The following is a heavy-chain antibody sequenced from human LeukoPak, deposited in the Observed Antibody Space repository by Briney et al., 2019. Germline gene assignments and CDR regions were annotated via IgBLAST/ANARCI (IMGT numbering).Heavy chain of an antibody. CDR3: AADRAAVAGNDI. V-gene: IGHV1-58*01. D-gene: IGHD6-19*01. CDR2: IVVGSGNT. Sequence: SVKVSCKASGFTLTSSDVQWVRQARGQRLEWIGWIVVGSGNTNYAQKFQERVTITRDMSTSTAYMELSSLRSEDTAVYYCAADRAAVAGNDIWGQGTMVTVSS. CDR1: GFTLTSSD. J-gene: IGHJ3*02.